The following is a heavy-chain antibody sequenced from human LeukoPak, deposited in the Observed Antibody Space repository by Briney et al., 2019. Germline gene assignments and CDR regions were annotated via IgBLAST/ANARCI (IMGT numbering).Heavy chain of an antibody. V-gene: IGHV1-46*01. CDR2: INPSGGST. CDR1: GYTFTSYY. Sequence: ASVKVSCKASGYTFTSYYMHWARQAPGQGLEWMGIINPSGGSTSYAQKFQGRVTMTRDTSTSTVYMELSSLRSEDTAVYYCARDLAYCGGDCYLYYYYYYMDVWGKGTTVTISS. J-gene: IGHJ6*03. CDR3: ARDLAYCGGDCYLYYYYYYMDV. D-gene: IGHD2-21*02.